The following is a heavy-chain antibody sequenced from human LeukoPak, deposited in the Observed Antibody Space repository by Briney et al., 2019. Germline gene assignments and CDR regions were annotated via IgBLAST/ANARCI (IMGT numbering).Heavy chain of an antibody. V-gene: IGHV1-3*01. CDR1: GYTFTSYA. CDR3: ASSYCSGGSCDAFDI. Sequence: ASVKVSCKASGYTFTSYAMHWVRQAPGQRLEWMGWINAGNANTKYSQKFRGRVTITRDTSASTAYMELSSLRSEDTAVYYCASSYCSGGSCDAFDIWGQGTKATVSS. J-gene: IGHJ3*02. D-gene: IGHD2-15*01. CDR2: INAGNANT.